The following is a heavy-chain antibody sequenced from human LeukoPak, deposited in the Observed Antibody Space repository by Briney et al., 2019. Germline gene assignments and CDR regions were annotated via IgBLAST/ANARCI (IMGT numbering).Heavy chain of an antibody. CDR2: IIPIFGTA. D-gene: IGHD3-10*01. Sequence: SVKVSCKASGGTFTSYAISWVRQAPGQGLEWMGRIIPIFGTANYAQKFQGRVTITTDESTSTAYMELSSLRSEDTAVYYCARGLWFGELFGAFDIWGQGTMVTVSS. CDR1: GGTFTSYA. J-gene: IGHJ3*02. CDR3: ARGLWFGELFGAFDI. V-gene: IGHV1-69*05.